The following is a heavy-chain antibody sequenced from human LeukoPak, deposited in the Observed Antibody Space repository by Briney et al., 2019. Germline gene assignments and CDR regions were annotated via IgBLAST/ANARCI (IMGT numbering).Heavy chain of an antibody. V-gene: IGHV3-23*01. CDR1: GFTFSSYA. J-gene: IGHJ4*02. D-gene: IGHD3-22*01. Sequence: GGSLRLSCAASGFTFSSYAMSWVRQAPGKGLEWVSAISGSGGSTYYADSVKGRFTISRDNSKNTLYLQMNSLRAEDTAVYYCAKAYYDTSGRMGGFDYWGQGTLVTVSS. CDR3: AKAYYDTSGRMGGFDY. CDR2: ISGSGGST.